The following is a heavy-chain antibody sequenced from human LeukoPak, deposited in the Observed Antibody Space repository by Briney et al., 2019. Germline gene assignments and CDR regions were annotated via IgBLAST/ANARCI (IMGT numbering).Heavy chain of an antibody. CDR3: ARVTASSPINWFDP. CDR2: IIPIFGTA. CDR1: GGTFSSYA. J-gene: IGHJ5*02. V-gene: IGHV1-69*01. Sequence: SVTVSCTASGGTFSSYAISWVRQAPGQGLEWMGGIIPIFGTANYAQKFQGRVTITADESTSTAYMELSSLRSEDTAVYYCARVTASSPINWFDPWGQGTLVTVSS. D-gene: IGHD2-21*02.